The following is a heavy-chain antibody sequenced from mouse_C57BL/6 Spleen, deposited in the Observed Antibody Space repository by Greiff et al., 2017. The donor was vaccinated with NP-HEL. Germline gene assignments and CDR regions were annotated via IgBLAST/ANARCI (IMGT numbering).Heavy chain of an antibody. D-gene: IGHD2-4*01. J-gene: IGHJ3*01. Sequence: VKLVESGPELVKPGASVKISCKASGYAFSSSWMNWVKQRPGKGLEWIGRIYPGDGDTNYNGKFKGKATLTADKSSSTAYMQLSSLTSEDSAVYFCASPYDYDSGFAYWGQGTLVTVSA. CDR1: GYAFSSSW. V-gene: IGHV1-82*01. CDR2: IYPGDGDT. CDR3: ASPYDYDSGFAY.